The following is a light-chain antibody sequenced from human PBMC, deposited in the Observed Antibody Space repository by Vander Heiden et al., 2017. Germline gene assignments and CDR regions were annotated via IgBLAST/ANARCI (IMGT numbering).Light chain of an antibody. Sequence: QSVLTHPRSASGSPGQRVTITCTGRSSNIGSKTVNWYQQLPGTAPKLLIYSNDQRPSGVPDRFSGSSSGTSASLAISGLQSEDEADYYCAAWDESLNVVAFGGGTKLTVL. CDR1: SSNIGSKT. J-gene: IGLJ2*01. V-gene: IGLV1-44*01. CDR3: AAWDESLNVVA. CDR2: SND.